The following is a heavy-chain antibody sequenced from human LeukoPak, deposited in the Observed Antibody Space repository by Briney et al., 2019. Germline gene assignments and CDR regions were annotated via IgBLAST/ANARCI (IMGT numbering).Heavy chain of an antibody. J-gene: IGHJ4*02. CDR1: GFTFSSYA. Sequence: GGSLRLSCAASGFTFSSYAMSWVRQAPGKGLEWVSAISGSGGSTYYADSVKGRFTISRDNSKNTLYLQMNSLRAEDTAVYYCAKDHLPYCSGGSCYSSDFDYWGQGTLVTVSS. CDR2: ISGSGGST. D-gene: IGHD2-15*01. V-gene: IGHV3-23*01. CDR3: AKDHLPYCSGGSCYSSDFDY.